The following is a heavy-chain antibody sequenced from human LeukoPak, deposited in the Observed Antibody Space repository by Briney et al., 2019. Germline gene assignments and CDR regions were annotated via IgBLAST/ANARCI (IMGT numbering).Heavy chain of an antibody. CDR2: ITGGSDNT. CDR3: AKSRDGYNILDS. Sequence: PGGSLRLSCAASGFTFSGYVMTWVRQAPGKGLEWVSGITGGSDNTHYADSVKGRFSISRDNSKNTLYLQMNSLRGEDTAVYFCAKSRDGYNILDSWGQGTLVTVSS. J-gene: IGHJ4*02. D-gene: IGHD5-24*01. V-gene: IGHV3-23*01. CDR1: GFTFSGYV.